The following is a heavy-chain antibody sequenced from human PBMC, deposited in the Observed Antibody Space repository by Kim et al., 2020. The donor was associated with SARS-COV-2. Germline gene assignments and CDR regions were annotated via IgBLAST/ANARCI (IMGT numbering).Heavy chain of an antibody. J-gene: IGHJ6*03. CDR3: ARGDEWNYAHWYYYYYMDV. V-gene: IGHV1-8*01. Sequence: ASVKVSCKASGYTFTSYDINWVRQATGQGLEWMGWMNPNSGNTGYAQKFQGRVTMTRNTSISTAYMELSSLRSEDTALYYCARGDEWNYAHWYYYYYMDVWGKGTTVTVSS. D-gene: IGHD1-7*01. CDR1: GYTFTSYD. CDR2: MNPNSGNT.